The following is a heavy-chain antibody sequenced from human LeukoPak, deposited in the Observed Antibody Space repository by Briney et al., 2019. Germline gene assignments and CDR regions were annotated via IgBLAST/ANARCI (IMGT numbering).Heavy chain of an antibody. CDR2: IIPVFGTT. J-gene: IGHJ5*02. CDR3: GKVESAYGSGVNCFFTWFDP. V-gene: IGHV1-69*13. Sequence: SVKVSCKASGGTFTSYAVSWVRQAPGQGLEWMGGIIPVFGTTNYAQTFQDRVTLTADDPPRTVYLELSSLRSEDTAVYYCGKVESAYGSGVNCFFTWFDPWGQGTLVTVSS. D-gene: IGHD1-26*01. CDR1: GGTFTSYA.